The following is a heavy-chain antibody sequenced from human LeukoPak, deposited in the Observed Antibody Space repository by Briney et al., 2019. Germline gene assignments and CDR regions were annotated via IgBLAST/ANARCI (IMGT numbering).Heavy chain of an antibody. V-gene: IGHV1-24*01. Sequence: GASVKVSCKVSGYTLTELSMHWVRQAPGKGLEWMGGFDPEDGETIYAQKFQGRVTMTEDTSTDTAYIELSSLRSEDTAVYYCATLVGATRAFDYWGQGTLVTVSS. D-gene: IGHD1-26*01. J-gene: IGHJ4*02. CDR1: GYTLTELS. CDR2: FDPEDGET. CDR3: ATLVGATRAFDY.